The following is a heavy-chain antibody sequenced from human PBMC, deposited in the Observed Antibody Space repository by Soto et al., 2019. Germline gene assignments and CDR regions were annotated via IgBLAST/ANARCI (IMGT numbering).Heavy chain of an antibody. J-gene: IGHJ4*02. D-gene: IGHD2-15*01. Sequence: PGGSLRLSCAASGFTFSSYWMHWVRQAPGKGLVWVSRINSDGSSTSYAGSVKGRFTISRDNAKNTLYLQMNSLRAEDTAVYYCVRTSLVVAAATREDYWGQGPLVTVSS. V-gene: IGHV3-74*01. CDR1: GFTFSSYW. CDR3: VRTSLVVAAATREDY. CDR2: INSDGSST.